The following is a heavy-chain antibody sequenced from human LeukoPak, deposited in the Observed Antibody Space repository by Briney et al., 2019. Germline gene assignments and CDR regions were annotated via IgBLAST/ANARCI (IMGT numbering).Heavy chain of an antibody. V-gene: IGHV4-39*01. CDR2: IYYSGST. D-gene: IGHD6-6*01. CDR3: ARHYCGYSSSCGFDP. J-gene: IGHJ6*02. Sequence: SETLSLTCTVSGGSISSSSYYWGWIRQPPGKGLEWIGSIYYSGSTYYNPSLKSRVTISVDTSKNQFSLKLSSVTAADTAVYYCARHYCGYSSSCGFDPWGQGTTVTVSS. CDR1: GGSISSSSYY.